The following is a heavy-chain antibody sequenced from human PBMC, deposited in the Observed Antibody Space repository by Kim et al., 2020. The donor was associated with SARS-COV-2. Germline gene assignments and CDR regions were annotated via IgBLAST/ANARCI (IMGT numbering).Heavy chain of an antibody. V-gene: IGHV3-33*08. CDR3: AREFGDFWSGYYTPDAFDI. J-gene: IGHJ3*02. CDR1: GFTFSSYG. CDR2: IWYDGSNK. D-gene: IGHD3-3*01. Sequence: GGSLRLSCAASGFTFSSYGMHWVRQAPGKGLEWVAVIWYDGSNKYYADSVKGRFTISRDNSKNTLYLQMNSLRAEDTTVYYCAREFGDFWSGYYTPDAFDIWGQGTMVTVSS.